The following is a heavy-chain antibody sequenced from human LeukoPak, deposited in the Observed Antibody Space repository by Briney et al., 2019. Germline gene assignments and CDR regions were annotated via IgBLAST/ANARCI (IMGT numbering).Heavy chain of an antibody. Sequence: PGGSLRLSCAASGFTFSSYSMNWVRQAPGKGLEWVSAISSSSSYIYYADSVKGRFTISRDNAKNSLYLQMNSLRAEDTAVYYCACDGGDGYNDWGQGTLVTVSS. CDR3: ACDGGDGYND. CDR1: GFTFSSYS. J-gene: IGHJ4*02. V-gene: IGHV3-21*01. CDR2: ISSSSSYI. D-gene: IGHD5-24*01.